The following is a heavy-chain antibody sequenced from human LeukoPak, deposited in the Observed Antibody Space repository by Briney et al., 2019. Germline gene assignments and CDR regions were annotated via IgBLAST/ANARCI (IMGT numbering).Heavy chain of an antibody. CDR1: GFTFSSYA. J-gene: IGHJ6*03. CDR3: AKGVEEELPANYYYYMDV. V-gene: IGHV3-23*01. CDR2: ISGSGGST. Sequence: TGGFLRLSCAASGFTFSSYAMSWVRQAPGKGLEWVSAISGSGGSTYYADSVKGRFTISRDNSKNTLYLQMNSLRAEDTAVYYCAKGVEEELPANYYYYMDVWGKGTTVTVSS. D-gene: IGHD1-26*01.